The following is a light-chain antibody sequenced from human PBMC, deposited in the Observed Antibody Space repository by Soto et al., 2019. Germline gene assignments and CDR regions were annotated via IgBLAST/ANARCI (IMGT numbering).Light chain of an antibody. CDR3: QQYHKWPPIT. J-gene: IGKJ1*01. Sequence: EVVMTQSPGTLSVSIGESATLSCGASQSVDGYLAWYQQKPGQAPRLLIYGASTRATGVTARFRGGGSGTEFTLTISSLQSEDSAVYYCQQYHKWPPITFGQGTKVDIK. CDR2: GAS. V-gene: IGKV3-15*01. CDR1: QSVDGY.